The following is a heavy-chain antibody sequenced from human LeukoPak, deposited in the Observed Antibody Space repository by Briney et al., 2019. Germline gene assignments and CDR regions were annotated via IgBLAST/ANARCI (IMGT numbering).Heavy chain of an antibody. CDR2: ISYSGST. V-gene: IGHV4-59*01. CDR1: GDSMHIYY. D-gene: IGHD3-10*01. Sequence: PSETLSLTCSVSGDSMHIYYWSWIRQPPGKRLEWIGYISYSGSTNHNPSLKSRITLSVDTSKNQFSLNLSSVTAADTAVYYCARALWFGELYYFDQWGQGTLVTVSS. J-gene: IGHJ4*02. CDR3: ARALWFGELYYFDQ.